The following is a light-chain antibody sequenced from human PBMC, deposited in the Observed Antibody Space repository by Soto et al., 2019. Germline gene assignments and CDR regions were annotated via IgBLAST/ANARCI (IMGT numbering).Light chain of an antibody. CDR1: QSVSSSY. Sequence: IGLTKPPATLLLSPGEGATPSCRASQSVSSSYLAWYQQKPGQAPRLLIYGASNRATGFSDRFSASGSGTDFILTISRLEPEDFAVYYCQQYATSLITFGQGTRLEIK. V-gene: IGKV3-20*01. J-gene: IGKJ5*01. CDR2: GAS. CDR3: QQYATSLIT.